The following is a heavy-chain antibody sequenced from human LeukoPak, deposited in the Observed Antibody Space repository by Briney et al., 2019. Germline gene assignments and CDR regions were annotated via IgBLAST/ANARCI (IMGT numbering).Heavy chain of an antibody. J-gene: IGHJ4*02. D-gene: IGHD3-10*01. CDR3: AYEVPFDY. Sequence: GGSLRLSCAASGFTFNDYGMHWVRQAPGKGLEWVAFIRYDGNNKYYADSVKGRFTTSRDNTENTLYLQMNSLRVDDTAVYYCAYEVPFDYWGQGTLVTVSS. V-gene: IGHV3-30*02. CDR1: GFTFNDYG. CDR2: IRYDGNNK.